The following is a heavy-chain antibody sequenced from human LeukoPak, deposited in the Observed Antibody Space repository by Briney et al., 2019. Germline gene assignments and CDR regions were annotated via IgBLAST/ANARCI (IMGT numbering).Heavy chain of an antibody. Sequence: SETLSLTCTVSGYSISSGYYWGWIRQPPGKGLEWIGSIYHSGSTYYNPSLKSRVTIPVDTSKNQFSLKLSSVTAADTAVYYCASSRGSYLNWFDPWGQGTLVTVSS. J-gene: IGHJ5*02. D-gene: IGHD1-26*01. CDR3: ASSRGSYLNWFDP. CDR1: GYSISSGYY. CDR2: IYHSGST. V-gene: IGHV4-38-2*02.